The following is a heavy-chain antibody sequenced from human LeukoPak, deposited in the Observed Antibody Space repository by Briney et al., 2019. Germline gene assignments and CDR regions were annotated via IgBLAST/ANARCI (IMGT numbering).Heavy chain of an antibody. Sequence: TGGSLRLSCAASGFTFSTYAMSWVRQAPGKGLEGVSAISASGDSTYYADSVKGRFTISRDNSKNTVFLQMNSLRAEDTAVYYCAEVLRRDGYNYIVYWGQGTLVTVSS. V-gene: IGHV3-23*01. CDR1: GFTFSTYA. CDR2: ISASGDST. CDR3: AEVLRRDGYNYIVY. J-gene: IGHJ4*02. D-gene: IGHD5-24*01.